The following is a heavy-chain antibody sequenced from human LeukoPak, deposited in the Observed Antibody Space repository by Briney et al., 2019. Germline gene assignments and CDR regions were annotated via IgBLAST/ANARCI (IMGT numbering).Heavy chain of an antibody. D-gene: IGHD3-10*01. CDR1: GGSFSGYY. J-gene: IGHJ6*02. V-gene: IGHV4-34*01. CDR2: INHSGST. CDR3: ASPSFTMVRGWPNYYYGMDV. Sequence: PSETLSLTCAVYGGSFSGYYWSWIRQPPGKGLEWIGEINHSGSTNYNPSLKSRVTISVDTSKNQFSLKLSSVTAADTAVYYCASPSFTMVRGWPNYYYGMDVWGQGTTVTVSS.